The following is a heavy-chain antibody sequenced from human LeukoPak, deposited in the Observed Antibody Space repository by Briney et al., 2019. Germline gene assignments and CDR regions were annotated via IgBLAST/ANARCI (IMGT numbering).Heavy chain of an antibody. V-gene: IGHV1-24*01. Sequence: GASVKVSCRVSGYTLTELSMHWVRQAPGKGLEWMGGFDPEDGETIYAQKFQGRVTMTEDTSTDTAYMELSSPRSEDTAVYYCATRPHYDSSGYYLDWGQGTLVTVSS. CDR3: ATRPHYDSSGYYLD. J-gene: IGHJ4*02. D-gene: IGHD3-22*01. CDR1: GYTLTELS. CDR2: FDPEDGET.